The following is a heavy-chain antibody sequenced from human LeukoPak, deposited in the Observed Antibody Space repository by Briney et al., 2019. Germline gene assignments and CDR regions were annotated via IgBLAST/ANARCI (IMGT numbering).Heavy chain of an antibody. V-gene: IGHV4-39*01. J-gene: IGHJ4*02. CDR1: GGSISSSSYY. D-gene: IGHD2-8*01. CDR3: ARHSPTMVPPGGPLDY. Sequence: SETLSLTCTVSGGSISSSSYYWGWIRQPPGKGLEWIGSIYYSGSTYYNPSLKSRVTISVDTSKNQFSLKLSSVTAADTAVYYCARHSPTMVPPGGPLDYWGQGTLVTVSS. CDR2: IYYSGST.